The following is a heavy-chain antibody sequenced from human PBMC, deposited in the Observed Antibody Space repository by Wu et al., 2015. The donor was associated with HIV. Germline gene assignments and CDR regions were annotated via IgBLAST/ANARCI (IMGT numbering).Heavy chain of an antibody. V-gene: IGHV1-18*01. D-gene: IGHD3-22*01. CDR2: ISAYNGNT. J-gene: IGHJ6*02. CDR3: ARDAVITSYYYYGMDV. Sequence: QVQLVQSGAEVKKPGASVKVSCKASGYTFTSYGISWVRQAPGQGLEWMGWISAYNGNTNYAQKLQGRVTMTTDTSTSTAYMELRSLRSDDTAVYYCARDAVITSYYYYGMDVVGPRDHGHRLL. CDR1: GYTFTSYG.